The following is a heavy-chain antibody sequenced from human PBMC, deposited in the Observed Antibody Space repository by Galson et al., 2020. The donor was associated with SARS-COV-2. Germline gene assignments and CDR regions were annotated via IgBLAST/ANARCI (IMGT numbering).Heavy chain of an antibody. CDR3: ARAENGYKGMDV. V-gene: IGHV3-53*01. CDR1: GFSVSSNY. D-gene: IGHD2-2*02. Sequence: GGSLRLSCAASGFSVSSNYMNWVRQAPGKGLEWVSNIYSGGNTYYADSVKGRFTISRDNSKNTLYLQMNSLRAEDTAVYYCARAENGYKGMDVWGQGTTVTVSS. CDR2: IYSGGNT. J-gene: IGHJ6*02.